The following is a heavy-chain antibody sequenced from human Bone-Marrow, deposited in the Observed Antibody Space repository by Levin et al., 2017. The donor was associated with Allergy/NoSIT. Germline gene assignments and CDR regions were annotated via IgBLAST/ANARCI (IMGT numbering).Heavy chain of an antibody. CDR1: GFTFSSYA. V-gene: IGHV3-23*01. CDR2: ISGSGGST. J-gene: IGHJ4*02. D-gene: IGHD6-19*01. CDR3: AKDSVGVAGTSYSFDY. Sequence: GGSLRLSCAASGFTFSSYAMSWVRQAPGKGLEWVSAISGSGGSTYSADSFPFRFTISRDNSKNTLYLQMNSLRAEDTAVYYCAKDSVGVAGTSYSFDYWGQGTLVTVSS.